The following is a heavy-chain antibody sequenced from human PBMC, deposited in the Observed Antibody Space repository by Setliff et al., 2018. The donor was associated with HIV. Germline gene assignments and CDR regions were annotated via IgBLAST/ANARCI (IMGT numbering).Heavy chain of an antibody. D-gene: IGHD1-26*01. Sequence: SETLSLTCAVYGGSLNGDYWGWIRQPSGKGLEWIGEINHSGDTKYNASLKSRVTISMDTSKKQFSLKLRSVTAPDTAVYFCARRGIELWDDAYDIWGQGTMVTVSS. CDR1: GGSLNGDY. J-gene: IGHJ3*02. CDR2: INHSGDT. V-gene: IGHV4-34*01. CDR3: ARRGIELWDDAYDI.